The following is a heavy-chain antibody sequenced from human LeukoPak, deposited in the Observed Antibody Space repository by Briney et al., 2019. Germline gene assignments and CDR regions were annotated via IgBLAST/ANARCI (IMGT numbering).Heavy chain of an antibody. D-gene: IGHD3-22*01. Sequence: TGGSLRLSCAASGFTVSSNYMSWVRQAPGKGLEWVSVIYSGGSTYYADSVKGRFTISRDNAKNSLYLQMNSLRAEDTAVYYCARDPTYYYDSRHFDYWGQGTLVTVSS. CDR1: GFTVSSNY. CDR3: ARDPTYYYDSRHFDY. J-gene: IGHJ4*02. CDR2: IYSGGST. V-gene: IGHV3-53*01.